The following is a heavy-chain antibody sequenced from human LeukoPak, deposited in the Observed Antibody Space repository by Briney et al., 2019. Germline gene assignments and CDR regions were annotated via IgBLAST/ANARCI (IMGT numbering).Heavy chain of an antibody. CDR3: AKDRGSGSGWTVYFQH. J-gene: IGHJ1*01. D-gene: IGHD6-19*01. CDR1: RFIFSSYG. CDR2: ISYDGSNK. V-gene: IGHV3-30*18. Sequence: GGSLRLSCAASRFIFSSYGMHWVRQAPGKGLEWVAVISYDGSNKYYADSVKGRFTTSRDNSKNTLYVQMNSLRAEDTAVYYCAKDRGSGSGWTVYFQHWGQGTLVTVSS.